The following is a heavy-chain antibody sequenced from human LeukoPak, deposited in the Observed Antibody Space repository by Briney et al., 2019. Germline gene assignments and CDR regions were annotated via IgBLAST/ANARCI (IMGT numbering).Heavy chain of an antibody. V-gene: IGHV3-23*01. CDR1: GFTFSSYA. CDR3: WYSGNSIDY. Sequence: GGSLRLSCAASGFTFSSYAMSWVRQAPGKGLEWVSAISGSGGSTYYADSVKGRFTISRDNSRNTLFLQMKSLRAEDTAVYYCWYSGNSIDYWGQGTLVTVSS. CDR2: ISGSGGST. D-gene: IGHD1-26*01. J-gene: IGHJ4*02.